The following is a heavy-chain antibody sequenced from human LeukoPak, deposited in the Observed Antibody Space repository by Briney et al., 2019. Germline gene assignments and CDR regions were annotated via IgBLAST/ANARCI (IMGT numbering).Heavy chain of an antibody. CDR3: ARDYGIGRDGYNLGI. Sequence: ASVKVSCKASGYTFTGYYMHWVRQAPGQGLEWMGWINPNSGGTNYAQKFQGRVTMTRDTSISTAYMELSRLRSDDTAVYYCARDYGIGRDGYNLGIWGQGTMVTVSS. CDR2: INPNSGGT. V-gene: IGHV1-2*02. D-gene: IGHD5-24*01. CDR1: GYTFTGYY. J-gene: IGHJ3*02.